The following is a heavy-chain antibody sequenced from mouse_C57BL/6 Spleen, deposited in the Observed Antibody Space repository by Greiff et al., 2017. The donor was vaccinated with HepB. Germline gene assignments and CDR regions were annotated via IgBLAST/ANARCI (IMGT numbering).Heavy chain of an antibody. CDR3: ARKENYDYPAWFAY. Sequence: QVQLKQPGAELVKPGASVKMSCKASGYTFTSYWITWVKQRPGQGLEWIGDIYPGSGSTNYNEKFKSKATLTVDTSSSTAYMQLSSLTSEDSAVYYCARKENYDYPAWFAYWGQGTLVTVSA. CDR2: IYPGSGST. D-gene: IGHD2-4*01. J-gene: IGHJ3*01. V-gene: IGHV1-55*01. CDR1: GYTFTSYW.